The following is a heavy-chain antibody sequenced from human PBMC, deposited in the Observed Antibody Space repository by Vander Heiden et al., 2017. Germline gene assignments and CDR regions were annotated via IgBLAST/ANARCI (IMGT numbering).Heavy chain of an antibody. D-gene: IGHD3-22*01. CDR2: IYSGGST. J-gene: IGHJ4*02. CDR1: GFTVSSNY. CDR3: ARVLKYYYDSSGYYLDY. V-gene: IGHV3-53*01. Sequence: EVQLVESGGGLIQPGGSLRLSCAASGFTVSSNYMGGVRQAPGKGLEWVSVIYSGGSTYYADSVKGRFTISRDNSKNTLYLQMNSLRAEDTAVYYCARVLKYYYDSSGYYLDYWGQGTLVTVSS.